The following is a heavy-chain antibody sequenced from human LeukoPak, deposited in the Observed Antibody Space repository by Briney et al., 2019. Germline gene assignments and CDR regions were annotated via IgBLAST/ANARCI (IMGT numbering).Heavy chain of an antibody. D-gene: IGHD6-6*01. CDR3: ARASRIAARPSQVDY. CDR2: ISSSSSTI. V-gene: IGHV3-48*04. CDR1: GFTFSSYS. J-gene: IGHJ4*02. Sequence: GGSLRLSCAASGFTFSSYSMNWVRQAPGKGLERVSYISSSSSTIYYADSVKGRFTISRDNAKNSLYLQMNSLRAEDTAVYYCARASRIAARPSQVDYWGQGTLVTVSS.